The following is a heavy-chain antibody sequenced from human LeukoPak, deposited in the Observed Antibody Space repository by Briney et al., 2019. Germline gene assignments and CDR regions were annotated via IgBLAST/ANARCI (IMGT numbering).Heavy chain of an antibody. CDR1: GYTFTSYY. CDR3: ARENGVAAHDY. Sequence: ASVKVSCKASGYTFTSYYMHWVRQAPGQGLEWMGIINPSGGSTSYAQKLQGRVTMTRDMSTSTVYMELSSLKSEDTAVYYCARENGVAAHDYWGQGTLVTVSS. V-gene: IGHV1-46*01. CDR2: INPSGGST. D-gene: IGHD6-13*01. J-gene: IGHJ4*02.